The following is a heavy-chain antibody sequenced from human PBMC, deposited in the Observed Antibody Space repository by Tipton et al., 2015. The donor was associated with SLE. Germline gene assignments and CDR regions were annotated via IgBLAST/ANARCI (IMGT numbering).Heavy chain of an antibody. CDR3: ARLVVVPGAIWSEGYGMDV. J-gene: IGHJ6*02. CDR1: SYTYG. Sequence: QLVQXGPEVKKPGASVKVSCKTSSYTYGFTWVRQAPGQGLEWMGWINSDNGDTQYAQKFQGRVTFSADESTSTAYMQMSSLRSEDTAVYYCARLVVVPGAIWSEGYGMDVWGQGTTVTVSS. V-gene: IGHV1-18*01. CDR2: INSDNGDT. D-gene: IGHD2-2*01.